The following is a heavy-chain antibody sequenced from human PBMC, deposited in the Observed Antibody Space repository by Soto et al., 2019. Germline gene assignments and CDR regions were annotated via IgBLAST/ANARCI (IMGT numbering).Heavy chain of an antibody. CDR2: IDPSDSYT. Sequence: PGESLKISCKGSGYSFISYWISWVRQMPGKGLEWMGRIDPSDSYTNYSPSFQGHVTISADKSISTAYLQWSSLKASDTAMYYCARHLIAAAGQYYYYGMDVWGQGTTVTVSS. J-gene: IGHJ6*02. D-gene: IGHD6-13*01. CDR3: ARHLIAAAGQYYYYGMDV. V-gene: IGHV5-10-1*01. CDR1: GYSFISYW.